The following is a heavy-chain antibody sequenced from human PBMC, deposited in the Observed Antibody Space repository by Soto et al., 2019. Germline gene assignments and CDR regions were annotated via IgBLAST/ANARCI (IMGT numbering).Heavy chain of an antibody. D-gene: IGHD3-10*01. CDR2: IIPILGIA. CDR3: ARGSGLNWFDP. CDR1: GGTFSSYT. V-gene: IGHV1-69*02. J-gene: IGHJ5*02. Sequence: ASVKVSCKASGGTFSSYTISWVRQAPGQGLEWMGRIIPILGIANYAQKFQGRVTITADTSTSTAYMELSSLRSEDTAVYYCARGSGLNWFDPWGQGTLVTVAS.